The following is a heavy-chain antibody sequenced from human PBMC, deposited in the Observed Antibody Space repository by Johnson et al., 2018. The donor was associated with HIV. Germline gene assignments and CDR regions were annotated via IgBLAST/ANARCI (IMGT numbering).Heavy chain of an antibody. Sequence: QVQLVESGGGVVQPGRSLRLSCAASGFPFRSYTVHWVRQAPGKGLEWVAVISYDGTKKYYADSVKGRFTISRDNSKNTLYLQMNSLRAEDTAVYYCARDRGAGSSGAFDIWGQGTMVTVSS. V-gene: IGHV3-30-3*01. J-gene: IGHJ3*02. D-gene: IGHD6-6*01. CDR1: GFPFRSYT. CDR3: ARDRGAGSSGAFDI. CDR2: ISYDGTKK.